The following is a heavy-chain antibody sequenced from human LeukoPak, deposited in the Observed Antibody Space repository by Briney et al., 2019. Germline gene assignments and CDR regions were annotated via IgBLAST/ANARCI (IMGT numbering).Heavy chain of an antibody. Sequence: ASVKVSCKASGYTFTSYAMHWVRQAPGQRLEWMGWINAGNGNTKYSQKFQGRVTITRDTSASTAYMELSSLRSGDTAVYYCARLRFLERLLSGYYYYGMDVWGQGTTVTVSS. J-gene: IGHJ6*02. CDR2: INAGNGNT. D-gene: IGHD3-3*01. CDR3: ARLRFLERLLSGYYYYGMDV. CDR1: GYTFTSYA. V-gene: IGHV1-3*01.